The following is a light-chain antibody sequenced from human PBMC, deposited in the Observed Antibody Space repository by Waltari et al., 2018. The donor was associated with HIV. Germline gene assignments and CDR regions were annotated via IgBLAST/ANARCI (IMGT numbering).Light chain of an antibody. J-gene: IGKJ4*01. Sequence: EIVLTQSPVTLSLSTGERATFSCTASQRVSTYLAWYQQKPGQAPSLLIYDASNRATGIPARFSGSGSGTDFTLTISSLEPEDFAVYYCQQRRNWPLTFGGGTKVEIK. CDR3: QQRRNWPLT. CDR1: QRVSTY. V-gene: IGKV3-11*01. CDR2: DAS.